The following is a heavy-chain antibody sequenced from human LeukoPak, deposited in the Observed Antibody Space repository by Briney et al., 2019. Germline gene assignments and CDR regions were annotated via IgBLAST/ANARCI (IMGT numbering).Heavy chain of an antibody. V-gene: IGHV5-51*01. CDR3: ARLDSYYYYGMDV. Sequence: GESLKISCKASGYSFTNYWIGWVRQMPGKGLEWMGIIYPGDSDTRYSPSFQGQVTISADKSISTAYLQWSSLKASDTAMYYCARLDSYYYYGMDVWGQGTTVTVSS. D-gene: IGHD3-22*01. CDR1: GYSFTNYW. CDR2: IYPGDSDT. J-gene: IGHJ6*02.